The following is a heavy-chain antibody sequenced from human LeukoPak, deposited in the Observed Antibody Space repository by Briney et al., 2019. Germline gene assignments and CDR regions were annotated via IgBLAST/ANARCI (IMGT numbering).Heavy chain of an antibody. Sequence: PSETLSLTCTVSGGSISSYYWSWIRQPAGKGLEWIGRIYTSGSTNYNPSLKSRVTMSVDTSKNQFSLKLSSVAAADTAVYYCARGVWDIVAVAGTLDYYYGMDVWGQGTTVTVSS. CDR3: ARGVWDIVAVAGTLDYYYGMDV. V-gene: IGHV4-4*07. CDR1: GGSISSYY. CDR2: IYTSGST. J-gene: IGHJ6*02. D-gene: IGHD6-19*01.